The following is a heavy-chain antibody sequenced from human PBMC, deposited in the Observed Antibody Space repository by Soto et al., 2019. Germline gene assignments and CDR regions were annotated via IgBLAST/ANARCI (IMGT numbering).Heavy chain of an antibody. D-gene: IGHD3-10*01. J-gene: IGHJ5*02. Sequence: PRKGLEWIGYIYQSGSAYYNPSLKSRVTISVDRSKNQFSLKLSSVTAADTAVYYCAWLGRMVRGVMILWFDPWCPGILVSVS. CDR3: AWLGRMVRGVMILWFDP. V-gene: IGHV4-30-2*01. CDR2: IYQSGSA.